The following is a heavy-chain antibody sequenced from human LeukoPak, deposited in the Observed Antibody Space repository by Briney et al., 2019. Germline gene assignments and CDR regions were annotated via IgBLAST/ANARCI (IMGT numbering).Heavy chain of an antibody. J-gene: IGHJ4*02. CDR3: AAWRGSNWFDY. V-gene: IGHV3-53*01. Sequence: PGESLRLSCAASGFDVSSNSMSWVRQAPGKGLEWVSVIFSGGSTNYANSMKGRFTISRDNSKNTLYLQMNSLRGEDTAVYYCAAWRGSNWFDYWGQGTQVTVSS. CDR2: IFSGGST. D-gene: IGHD6-13*01. CDR1: GFDVSSNS.